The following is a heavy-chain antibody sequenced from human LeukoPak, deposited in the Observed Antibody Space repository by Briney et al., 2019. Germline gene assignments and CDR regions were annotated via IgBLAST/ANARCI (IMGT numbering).Heavy chain of an antibody. V-gene: IGHV4-59*08. J-gene: IGHJ4*02. CDR2: ISNSGST. CDR3: ARLGYSSSLKFDY. D-gene: IGHD6-13*01. Sequence: PSETLSLTCTVSGGSIRSYYWSWVRQPPGKGLEWIGYISNSGSTNYNPSLKSRVTISEDTSKNQFSLKLSSVTAADTAVYYCARLGYSSSLKFDYWGQGTLVTVPS. CDR1: GGSIRSYY.